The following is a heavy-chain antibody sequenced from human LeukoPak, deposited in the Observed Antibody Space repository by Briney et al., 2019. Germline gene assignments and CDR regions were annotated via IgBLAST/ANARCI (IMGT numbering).Heavy chain of an antibody. D-gene: IGHD6-19*01. CDR1: GDSISSYY. V-gene: IGHV4-59*01. CDR3: ARSLYGSGWSHFNY. CDR2: IFYSGNT. J-gene: IGHJ4*02. Sequence: SETLSLTCTVSGDSISSYYWSWIRQPPGKGLEWVGYIFYSGNTNYNPSLKSRVTISADTSKNQISLKMSSVTAADTAVYYCARSLYGSGWSHFNYWGQGTLVTVSS.